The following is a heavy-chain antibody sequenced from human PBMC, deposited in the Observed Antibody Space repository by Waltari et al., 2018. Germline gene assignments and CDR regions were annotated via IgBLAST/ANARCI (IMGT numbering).Heavy chain of an antibody. D-gene: IGHD6-19*01. J-gene: IGHJ4*02. Sequence: VQLVQSGGGVVQPGTSLRLSCATSGFAFSAYSMHWVRQAPGKGLEWVAIISYDGSYDNYADAVRGRFTVSRDSSDNTLYLQMNSLRPEDTAEYYCAREVGHGQWLPGDYWGQGTLVTVSS. CDR3: AREVGHGQWLPGDY. V-gene: IGHV3-30*03. CDR1: GFAFSAYS. CDR2: ISYDGSYD.